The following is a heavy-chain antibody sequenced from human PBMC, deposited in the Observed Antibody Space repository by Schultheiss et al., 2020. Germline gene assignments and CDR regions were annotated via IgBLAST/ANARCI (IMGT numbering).Heavy chain of an antibody. D-gene: IGHD2-2*01. CDR1: GVSISSDYYY. CDR3: AREVPLNWFDP. CDR2: IYYSGST. Sequence: SETLSLTCTVSGVSISSDYYYWSWIRQHPVKGLEWIGYIYYSGSTYYNPSLKSRVTISVDTSKNQFSLKLSSVTAADTAVYYCAREVPLNWFDPWGQGTLVTVSS. J-gene: IGHJ5*02. V-gene: IGHV4-31*03.